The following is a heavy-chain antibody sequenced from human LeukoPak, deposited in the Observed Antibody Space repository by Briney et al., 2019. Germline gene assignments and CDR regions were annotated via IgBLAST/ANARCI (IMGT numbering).Heavy chain of an antibody. V-gene: IGHV2-26*01. CDR2: IFSNDEK. CDR1: GFSLSTARMG. J-gene: IGHJ2*01. CDR3: ARMYGSSWSYWYFDL. Sequence: ESGPTLVNPTETLTLTCTVSGFSLSTARMGVSWIRQPPGKALEWLAHIFSNDEKSYSTSLKSRLTISKDTSKSQVVLTMTNMDPVDTATYYCARMYGSSWSYWYFDLWGRGTLVTVSS. D-gene: IGHD6-13*01.